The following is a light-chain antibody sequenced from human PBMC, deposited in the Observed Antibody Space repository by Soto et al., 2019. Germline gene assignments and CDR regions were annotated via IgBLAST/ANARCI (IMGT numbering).Light chain of an antibody. J-gene: IGKJ2*01. CDR1: QTISSY. CDR3: QQSYSAPYT. V-gene: IGKV1-39*01. Sequence: DIQMTQSPSSLSASLGDRDTITCRASQTISSYLNWYQQKPGKVPKLLIYFASTLQSGVPSRFSGSGSGTDFTLTISSLQPEDFASYYCQQSYSAPYTFGQGTKLEI. CDR2: FAS.